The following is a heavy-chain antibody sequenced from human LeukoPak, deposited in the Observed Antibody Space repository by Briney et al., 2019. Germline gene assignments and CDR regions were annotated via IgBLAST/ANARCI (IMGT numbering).Heavy chain of an antibody. D-gene: IGHD4-11*01. CDR2: MSYDGSNK. J-gene: IGHJ4*02. Sequence: GGSLRLSCAASGFTLSSYAMHWVRQAPGKGLEWVAVMSYDGSNKNYAESVKGRITISRDDSKNTLFLQMSSLRAEDTAVYYCARAGTVIRHFDYWGQGTLVTVSS. CDR1: GFTLSSYA. V-gene: IGHV3-30-3*01. CDR3: ARAGTVIRHFDY.